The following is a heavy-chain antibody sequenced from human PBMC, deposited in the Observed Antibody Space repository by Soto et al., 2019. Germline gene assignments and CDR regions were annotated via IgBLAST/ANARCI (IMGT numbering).Heavy chain of an antibody. D-gene: IGHD5-12*01. J-gene: IGHJ4*02. CDR2: IWYDGSNK. CDR3: ARERASYSGYVPFDY. V-gene: IGHV3-33*01. CDR1: GFTFNNYG. Sequence: QVQLVESGGGVVQPGRSLRLSCAASGFTFNNYGMHWVRRAPGKGLEWVAVIWYDGSNKNYADSVKGRFTISRDDSKNTVYLQMNSLRAEDTAVYYCARERASYSGYVPFDYWGQGTLVTVSS.